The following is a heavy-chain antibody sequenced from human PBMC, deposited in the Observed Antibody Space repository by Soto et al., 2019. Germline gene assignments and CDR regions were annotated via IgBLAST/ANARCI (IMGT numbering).Heavy chain of an antibody. CDR1: GFTFTTYA. CDR3: ARARFTTVTTWWYFDY. CDR2: VAANVTNR. Sequence: GGSLRLACTASGFTFTTYAMAWVRQAPGGGLEWVSTVAANVTNRHYADFVQGRFTISRDNSKNTLSLQMNSLRSEDTAVYYCARARFTTVTTWWYFDYWGHGTLVTVSS. V-gene: IGHV3-23*01. D-gene: IGHD4-17*01. J-gene: IGHJ4*01.